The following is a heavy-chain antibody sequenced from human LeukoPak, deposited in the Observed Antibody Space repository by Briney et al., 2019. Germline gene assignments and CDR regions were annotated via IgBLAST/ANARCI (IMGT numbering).Heavy chain of an antibody. CDR2: ISHSGST. Sequence: SETLSLTCIVSGGSITSNSYYWGWIRQPPEKGLEWIGSISHSGSTYYNPSLKSRVTISVDTSKNQFSLKLSSVTAADTAVYYCARDEYDSSGYYYLDAFDIWGQGTMVTVSS. CDR1: GGSITSNSYY. D-gene: IGHD3-22*01. V-gene: IGHV4-39*07. J-gene: IGHJ3*02. CDR3: ARDEYDSSGYYYLDAFDI.